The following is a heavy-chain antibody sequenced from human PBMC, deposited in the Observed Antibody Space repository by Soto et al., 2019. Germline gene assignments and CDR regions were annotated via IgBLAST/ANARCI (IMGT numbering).Heavy chain of an antibody. CDR2: IIPIFGTA. D-gene: IGHD2-2*02. J-gene: IGHJ6*02. CDR1: GGTFSSYA. V-gene: IGHV1-69*06. CDR3: ARYCSSTSCYMGFPYYYYYGMDV. Sequence: SVKVSCKASGGTFSSYAISWVRQAPGQGLEWMGGIIPIFGTANYAQKFQGRVTITADKSTSTAYMELSSLRSEDTAVYYCARYCSSTSCYMGFPYYYYYGMDVWGQGTTVTVSS.